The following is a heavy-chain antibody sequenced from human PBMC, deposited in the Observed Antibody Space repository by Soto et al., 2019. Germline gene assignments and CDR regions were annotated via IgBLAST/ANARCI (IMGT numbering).Heavy chain of an antibody. Sequence: ASVKVSCKASGYTFTSYGISWVRQAPGQGLEWMGWISAYNGNTNYAQKLQGRVTMTTDTSTSTAYMELRSLRSDDTAVYYCARDLYSIAVADTYYYYGMDVWGQGTTVTVSS. CDR2: ISAYNGNT. V-gene: IGHV1-18*01. J-gene: IGHJ6*02. CDR3: ARDLYSIAVADTYYYYGMDV. D-gene: IGHD6-19*01. CDR1: GYTFTSYG.